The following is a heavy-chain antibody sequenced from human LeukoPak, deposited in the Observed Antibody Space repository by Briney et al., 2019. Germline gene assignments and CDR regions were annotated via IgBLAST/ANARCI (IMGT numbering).Heavy chain of an antibody. D-gene: IGHD5-24*01. CDR2: IIPIFGTA. J-gene: IGHJ4*02. V-gene: IGHV1-69*13. CDR1: GYTFTNYD. Sequence: GASVKVSCKASGYTFTNYDISWVRQAPGQGLEWMGGIIPIFGTANYAQKFQGRVTITADESTSTAYMELSSLRSEDTAVYYCATERWLRNEGFDYWGQGTLVTVSS. CDR3: ATERWLRNEGFDY.